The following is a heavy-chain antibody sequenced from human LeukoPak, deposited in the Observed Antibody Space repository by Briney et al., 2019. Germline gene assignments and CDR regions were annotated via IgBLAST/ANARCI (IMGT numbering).Heavy chain of an antibody. D-gene: IGHD2-2*01. CDR3: ARVQTRYCSSTSCPRWFDP. Sequence: SETLSLTCTVSGGSISSYYWSWIRQPAGKGLEWIGRIYTSGSTNYNPSLKSRVTMSVDTSKNQFSLKLSSVTAADTAVYYCARVQTRYCSSTSCPRWFDPWGQGTLVTVSS. CDR1: GGSISSYY. V-gene: IGHV4-4*07. CDR2: IYTSGST. J-gene: IGHJ5*02.